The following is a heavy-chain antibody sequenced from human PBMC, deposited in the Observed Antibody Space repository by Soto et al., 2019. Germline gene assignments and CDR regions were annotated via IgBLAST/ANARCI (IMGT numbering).Heavy chain of an antibody. Sequence: LRLSCAASGFIFENHAMHWVRQVPGKGLEWVAGIGWNSAKIGYADSVKGRFSISRDNAKSSLYLEMNGLRTEDTALYFCAKDSASSWSEYFRYWGRGTLVTVAA. CDR1: GFIFENHA. CDR2: IGWNSAKI. J-gene: IGHJ1*01. CDR3: AKDSASSWSEYFRY. V-gene: IGHV3-9*01. D-gene: IGHD6-13*01.